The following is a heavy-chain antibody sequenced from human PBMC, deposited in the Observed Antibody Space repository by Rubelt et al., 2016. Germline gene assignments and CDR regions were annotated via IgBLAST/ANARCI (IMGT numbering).Heavy chain of an antibody. CDR1: GFTFSSFA. CDR2: ISSTSSAI. Sequence: EVQLVESGGGLVQPGGSLRLSCAASGFTFSSFAMSWVRQAPGKGLEWVSYISSTSSAIYYADSVKGRLTISRDNGKNSLYLQMRSLRAEDSAVYYCARDPPTTVVRGLIITSNWYFDLWGRGTLVTVSS. V-gene: IGHV3-48*04. D-gene: IGHD3-10*01. CDR3: ARDPPTTVVRGLIITSNWYFDL. J-gene: IGHJ2*01.